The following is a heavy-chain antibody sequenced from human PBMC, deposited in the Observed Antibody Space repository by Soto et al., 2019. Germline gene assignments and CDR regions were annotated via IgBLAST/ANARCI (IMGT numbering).Heavy chain of an antibody. CDR1: GFTFGSYG. Sequence: PGGSLRLSCAASGFTFGSYGMHWVRQAPGKGLEWVAGISYDGSKKYYGESVKGRFTISSDNSKNTLYLQMNSLRVEDTAVYYCAKAIENSSTGDYNSFYYFGVDGWGQGTTVTVSS. CDR2: ISYDGSKK. D-gene: IGHD3-22*01. V-gene: IGHV3-30*18. J-gene: IGHJ6*02. CDR3: AKAIENSSTGDYNSFYYFGVDG.